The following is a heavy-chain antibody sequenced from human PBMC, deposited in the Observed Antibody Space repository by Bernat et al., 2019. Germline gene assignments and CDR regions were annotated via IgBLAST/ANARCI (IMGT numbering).Heavy chain of an antibody. J-gene: IGHJ6*02. CDR1: GGSISSGGYY. CDR2: IYYSGST. Sequence: QVQLQESGPGLVKPSQTLSLTCTVSGGSISSGGYYSSWIRQHPGKGLEWIGYIYYSGSTYYNPSLKSRVTISVDTSKNRFTLKLSSVTAADTAVYYCARDGGGRGYDYDYYYGMDVWGQGTTVTVSS. V-gene: IGHV4-31*03. CDR3: ARDGGGRGYDYDYYYGMDV. D-gene: IGHD5-12*01.